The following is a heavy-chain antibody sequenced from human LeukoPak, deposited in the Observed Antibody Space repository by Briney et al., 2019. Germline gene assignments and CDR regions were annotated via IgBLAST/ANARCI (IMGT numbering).Heavy chain of an antibody. D-gene: IGHD2/OR15-2a*01. CDR2: INHSGST. CDR3: ASMGFLVHN. CDR1: GGSFSGYY. Sequence: TSETLSLTCAVYGGSFSGYYWSWIRQPPGKGLEWIGEINHSGSTNYNPSLKSRVTISVDTSKNQFSLKLSSVTAADTAVYYCASMGFLVHNWGQGTLVTVSS. J-gene: IGHJ4*02. V-gene: IGHV4-34*01.